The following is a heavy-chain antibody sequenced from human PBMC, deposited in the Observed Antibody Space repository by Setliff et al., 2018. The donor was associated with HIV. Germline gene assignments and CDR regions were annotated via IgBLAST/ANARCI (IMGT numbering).Heavy chain of an antibody. V-gene: IGHV3-48*03. CDR2: ITSSGTTT. J-gene: IGHJ4*02. CDR3: AIIRVNGSPY. CDR1: GFTVSSSY. Sequence: GGSLRLSCEASGFTVSSSYMTWVRQAPGRGLEWVSYITSSGTTTLYGDSMRGRFTASRDNAESSMYLQMNNLRAEDTAVYYCAIIRVNGSPYWGQGTPVTVSS. D-gene: IGHD3-10*01.